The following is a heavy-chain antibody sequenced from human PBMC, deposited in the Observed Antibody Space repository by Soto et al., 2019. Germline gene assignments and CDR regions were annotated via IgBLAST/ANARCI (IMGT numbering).Heavy chain of an antibody. CDR2: ISGSGGST. CDR1: GFTFSSYA. D-gene: IGHD3-9*01. CDR3: ANLKLRYFDWLLFGWNY. J-gene: IGHJ4*02. Sequence: GGSLRLSCAASGFTFSSYAMSWVRQAPGKGLEWVSAISGSGGSTYYADSVKGRFTISRDNSKNTLYLQMNSLRAEDTAVYYCANLKLRYFDWLLFGWNYWGQGTLVTVSS. V-gene: IGHV3-23*01.